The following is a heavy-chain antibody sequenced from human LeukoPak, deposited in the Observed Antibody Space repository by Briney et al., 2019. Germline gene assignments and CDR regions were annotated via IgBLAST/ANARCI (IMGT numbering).Heavy chain of an antibody. V-gene: IGHV1-46*01. CDR2: INPSYGST. J-gene: IGHJ4*02. CDR1: GYTFTSYY. CDR3: ARDFEGSGNFDY. D-gene: IGHD3-10*01. Sequence: EASVKVSCKASGYTFTSYYMHWVRQAPGQGLEWMGIINPSYGSTSYTQNFQGRVTMTRDTPTSTVYMELSSLRSEDTAVFYCARDFEGSGNFDYWGQGTLVTVSS.